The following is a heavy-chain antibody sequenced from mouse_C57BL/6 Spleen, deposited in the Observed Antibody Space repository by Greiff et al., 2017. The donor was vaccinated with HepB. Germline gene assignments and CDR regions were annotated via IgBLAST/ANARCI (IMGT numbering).Heavy chain of an antibody. D-gene: IGHD3-3*01. V-gene: IGHV3-6*01. CDR1: GYSITSGYY. J-gene: IGHJ3*01. CDR3: ARKGKGGEGFAY. Sequence: DVKLQESGPGLVKPSQSLSLTCSVTGYSITSGYYWNWIRQFPGNKLEWMGYISYDGSNNYNPSLKNRISITRDTSKNQFFLKLNSVTTEDTATYYCARKGKGGEGFAYWGQGTLVTVSA. CDR2: ISYDGSN.